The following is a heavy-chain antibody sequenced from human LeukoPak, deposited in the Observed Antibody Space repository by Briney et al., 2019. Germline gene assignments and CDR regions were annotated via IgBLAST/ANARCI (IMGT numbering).Heavy chain of an antibody. V-gene: IGHV3-30*18. CDR2: ISYDGSNK. CDR3: AKESSSGYYPDY. J-gene: IGHJ4*02. CDR1: GFTFSSYG. Sequence: GGSLRLSCAASGFTFSSYGMHRVRQAPGKGLEWVAVISYDGSNKYYADSVKGRFTISRDNSKNTLYLQMNSLRAEDTAVYYCAKESSSGYYPDYWGQGTLVTVSS. D-gene: IGHD3-22*01.